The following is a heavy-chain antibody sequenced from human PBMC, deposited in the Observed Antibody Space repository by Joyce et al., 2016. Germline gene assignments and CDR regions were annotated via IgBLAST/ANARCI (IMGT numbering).Heavy chain of an antibody. CDR3: AGANYYYYMDV. J-gene: IGHJ6*03. CDR1: GFTFSSYS. CDR2: ISSSSSTI. V-gene: IGHV3-48*01. Sequence: EVQLVESGGGLVQPGGSLRLSCAASGFTFSSYSMNWVRQTPGKGLEWVSYISSSSSTIYYADSVKGRFTISRDNAKKSMDLQMNSLRAEDTAVYYCAGANYYYYMDVWGKGTTVTVSS.